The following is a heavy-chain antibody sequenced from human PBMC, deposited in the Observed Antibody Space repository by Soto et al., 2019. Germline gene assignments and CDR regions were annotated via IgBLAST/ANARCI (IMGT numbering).Heavy chain of an antibody. J-gene: IGHJ6*02. CDR3: ARDNGRNYYGSGSRLPYYYYGMDV. CDR1: GFTVSSNY. CDR2: IYSGGST. Sequence: PGGSLRLSCAASGFTVSSNYMSWVRQAPGKGLEWVSVIYSGGSTYYADSVKGRFTISRDNSKNTLYLQMNSLRAEDTAVYYCARDNGRNYYGSGSRLPYYYYGMDVWGQGTTVTVSS. D-gene: IGHD3-10*01. V-gene: IGHV3-53*01.